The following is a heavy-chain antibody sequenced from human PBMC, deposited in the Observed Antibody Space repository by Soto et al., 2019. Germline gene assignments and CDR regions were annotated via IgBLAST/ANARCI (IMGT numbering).Heavy chain of an antibody. J-gene: IGHJ4*02. CDR3: ARVSSGYYGGFDY. Sequence: SETLSLTCTVSGGSIKSYYWSWIRQPPGKGLEWIGYIYNSGSTHYNPSLKSRVTISMDTSKNQFSLNLSSVTAADTAVYYCARVSSGYYGGFDYWGQGTLVTVSS. CDR2: IYNSGST. D-gene: IGHD3-22*01. V-gene: IGHV4-59*01. CDR1: GGSIKSYY.